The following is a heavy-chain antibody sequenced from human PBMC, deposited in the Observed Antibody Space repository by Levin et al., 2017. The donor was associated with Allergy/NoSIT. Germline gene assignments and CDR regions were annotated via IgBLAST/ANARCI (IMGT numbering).Heavy chain of an antibody. V-gene: IGHV1-8*01. D-gene: IGHD2-8*02. CDR3: VRSRFCIRGVCDPVDY. CDR1: GYTFTSYY. Sequence: ASVKVSCKASGYTFTSYYINWVRQAPGQGPEWMGWMNPNSGNSNCAPDFRGRVSLTRDTSINTAYMEVSSLRPGDTAVYYCVRSRFCIRGVCDPVDYWGQGTVVTVSS. J-gene: IGHJ4*02. CDR2: MNPNSGNS.